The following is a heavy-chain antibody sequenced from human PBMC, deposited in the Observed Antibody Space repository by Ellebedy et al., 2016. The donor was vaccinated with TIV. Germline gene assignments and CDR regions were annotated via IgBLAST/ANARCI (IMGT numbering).Heavy chain of an antibody. Sequence: ASVKVSCKGSGYRFTSYWIGWVRQMPGKGLEWMGIIYPGDSDTRYSPSFQGQVTISADKSISTAYLQWSSLKASDTAMYYCGRRGLLDAFDIWGQGTMVTVSS. CDR2: IYPGDSDT. CDR1: GYRFTSYW. V-gene: IGHV5-51*01. J-gene: IGHJ3*02. CDR3: GRRGLLDAFDI.